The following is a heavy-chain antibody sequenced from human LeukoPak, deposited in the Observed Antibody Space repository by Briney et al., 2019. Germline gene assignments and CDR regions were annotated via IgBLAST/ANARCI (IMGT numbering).Heavy chain of an antibody. CDR3: ARGISGYALYFDY. J-gene: IGHJ4*02. Sequence: PSETLSLTCTVSGGSISSGDYYWSWIRQPPGKGLEWIGYIYYSGSTYYNPSLKSRVTISVDTSKNQFSLKLSSVTAADTAVYYCARGISGYALYFDYWGQGTLVTVSS. V-gene: IGHV4-30-4*08. CDR1: GGSISSGDYY. CDR2: IYYSGST. D-gene: IGHD5-12*01.